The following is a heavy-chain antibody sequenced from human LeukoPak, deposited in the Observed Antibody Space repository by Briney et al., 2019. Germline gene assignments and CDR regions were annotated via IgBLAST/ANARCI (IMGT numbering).Heavy chain of an antibody. V-gene: IGHV1-46*01. J-gene: IGHJ4*02. CDR1: GYTFTNYY. Sequence: ASVKVSCKASGYTFTNYYMHWVRQAPGQGLEWMGLINPSGGSTSYAEKFQGRVIMTRDMSTTTDYMELSSLRSEDTAIYYCAKDIRFSGSYRSGNYWGQGTLVTVSS. D-gene: IGHD1-26*01. CDR2: INPSGGST. CDR3: AKDIRFSGSYRSGNY.